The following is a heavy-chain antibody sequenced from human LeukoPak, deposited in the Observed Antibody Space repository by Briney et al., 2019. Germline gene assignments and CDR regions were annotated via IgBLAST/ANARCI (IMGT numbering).Heavy chain of an antibody. CDR2: ISSWGSTI. J-gene: IGHJ6*03. CDR3: ARDDYVWGSPYCYYYMDV. V-gene: IGHV3-48*03. CDR1: GFTFSSYE. D-gene: IGHD3-16*01. Sequence: PGGSLRLSCAASGFTFSSYEMNWVRQAPGKGLEWVSYISSWGSTIYYADSVKGRFTISRDNAKNSLYLQMNSLRAEDTAVYYCARDDYVWGSPYCYYYMDVWGKGTTVTVSS.